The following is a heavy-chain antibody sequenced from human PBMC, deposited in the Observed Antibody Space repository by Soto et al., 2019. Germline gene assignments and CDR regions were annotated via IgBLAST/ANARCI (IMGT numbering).Heavy chain of an antibody. Sequence: LTCAASGFTFSSYAMSWVRQAPGKGLEWVSAISGSGGSTYYADSVKVRFTISRDNSKNTLYLQMNSLRAEDTAVYYCAKVEYSYGIRNLDYWGQGTLVTVSS. J-gene: IGHJ4*02. CDR2: ISGSGGST. CDR1: GFTFSSYA. D-gene: IGHD5-18*01. V-gene: IGHV3-23*01. CDR3: AKVEYSYGIRNLDY.